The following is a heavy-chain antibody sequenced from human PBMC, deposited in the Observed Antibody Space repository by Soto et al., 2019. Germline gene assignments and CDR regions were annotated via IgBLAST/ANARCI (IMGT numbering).Heavy chain of an antibody. Sequence: GGSLRLSCTASGFTFGDYAMSWFRQAPGKGLEWVGFIRSKGNGGTTEYAASVKGRLTISRENSKSIAYLQMNSLKTEDTAVYYCTSSLYSSSSAGFDYWGQGTLVTVSS. CDR3: TSSLYSSSSAGFDY. CDR1: GFTFGDYA. D-gene: IGHD6-6*01. CDR2: IRSKGNGGTT. V-gene: IGHV3-49*03. J-gene: IGHJ4*02.